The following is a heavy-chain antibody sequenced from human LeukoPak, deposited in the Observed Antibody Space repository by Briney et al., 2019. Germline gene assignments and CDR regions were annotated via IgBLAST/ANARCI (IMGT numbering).Heavy chain of an antibody. CDR2: ISAYSGDT. CDR3: AREKRYAFDS. Sequence: ASVKVSCKTAGYTFTSHGISWVRQAPGQGLEWMGWISAYSGDTKFAQKFQGRVTMTTETSKNTAYMELRSLRFDDTAVYYCAREKRYAFDSWGQGTLVTVSS. V-gene: IGHV1-18*01. D-gene: IGHD3-9*01. J-gene: IGHJ4*02. CDR1: GYTFTSHG.